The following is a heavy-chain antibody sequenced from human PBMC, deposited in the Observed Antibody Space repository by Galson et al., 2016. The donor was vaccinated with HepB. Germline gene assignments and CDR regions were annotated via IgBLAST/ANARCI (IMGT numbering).Heavy chain of an antibody. Sequence: SETLSLTCTVSGASMNRFYWSWIRQPPGKGLEWIGYIYHTGSTNYNPSVKSRVTIPVDMSKNQFSLKLTSMTAADTAVYYCARVYSSDWYSSFASWGQGTLVTVSS. J-gene: IGHJ4*02. CDR3: ARVYSSDWYSSFAS. D-gene: IGHD6-19*01. V-gene: IGHV4-59*01. CDR2: IYHTGST. CDR1: GASMNRFY.